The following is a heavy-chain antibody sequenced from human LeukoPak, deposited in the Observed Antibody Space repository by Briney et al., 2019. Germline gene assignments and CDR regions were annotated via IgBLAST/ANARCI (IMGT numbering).Heavy chain of an antibody. CDR3: ARGVAGTVGEIDY. CDR1: GGTFSSYA. Sequence: ASVKVSCKASGGTFSSYAISWVRQAPGQGLEWMGRIIPIFGTANYAQKFQGRVTITTGESTSTAYMELSSLRSEDTAVYYCARGVAGTVGEIDYWGQGTLVTVSS. D-gene: IGHD6-19*01. V-gene: IGHV1-69*05. CDR2: IIPIFGTA. J-gene: IGHJ4*02.